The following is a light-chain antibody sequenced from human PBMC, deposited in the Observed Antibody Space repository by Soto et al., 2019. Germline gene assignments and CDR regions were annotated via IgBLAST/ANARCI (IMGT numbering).Light chain of an antibody. CDR2: EVS. Sequence: QSALTQPASVSGSPGQAITISCTGTSSDDGGYKFVSWYQQHPGKAPKLIIYEVSNRPSGVSNRFSGSKSGNAASLTISGLQAEDEADYYCSSYTRSSSVVFGGGTKLTVL. CDR3: SSYTRSSSVV. V-gene: IGLV2-14*01. CDR1: SSDDGGYKF. J-gene: IGLJ3*02.